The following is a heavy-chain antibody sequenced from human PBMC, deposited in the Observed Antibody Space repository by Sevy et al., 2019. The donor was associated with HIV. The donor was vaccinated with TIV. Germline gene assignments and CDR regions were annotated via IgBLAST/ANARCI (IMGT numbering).Heavy chain of an antibody. J-gene: IGHJ4*02. D-gene: IGHD7-27*01. CDR1: GFTFSSYA. V-gene: IGHV3-23*01. CDR2: ISGSGGST. Sequence: GGSLRLSCAASGFTFSSYAMSWVRQAPGKGLEWVSAISGSGGSTYYADSVKGRFTISRDNSENTLYLQMNSLRAGDTAVYYCAKAGGSTGGSFDYWGQGTLVTVSS. CDR3: AKAGGSTGGSFDY.